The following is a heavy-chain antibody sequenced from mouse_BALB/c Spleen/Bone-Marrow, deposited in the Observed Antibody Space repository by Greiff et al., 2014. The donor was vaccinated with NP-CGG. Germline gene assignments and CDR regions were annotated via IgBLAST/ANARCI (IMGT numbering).Heavy chain of an antibody. Sequence: QVQLKESGPGMVATSQILSITCTVSGVSLTNYGVHWVRQPPGKGLEWLGVIWADGSTNYNSALMSILSISKDNSKSQVFFKMNSLQTDDTAMYYCARITTATGAMDYWGQGTSVTVAS. CDR3: ARITTATGAMDY. V-gene: IGHV2-9*02. CDR2: IWADGST. J-gene: IGHJ4*01. CDR1: GVSLTNYG. D-gene: IGHD1-2*01.